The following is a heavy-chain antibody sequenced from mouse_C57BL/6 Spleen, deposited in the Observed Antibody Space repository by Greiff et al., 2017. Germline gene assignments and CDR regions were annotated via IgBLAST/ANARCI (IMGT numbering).Heavy chain of an antibody. J-gene: IGHJ2*01. D-gene: IGHD4-1*01. CDR2: IRNKANGYTT. CDR3: ARYLTGYYFDY. Sequence: EVMLVESGGGLVQPGGSLSLSCAASGFTFTDYYMSWVRQPPGKALEWLGFIRNKANGYTTEYSASVKGRFTISRDNSQSILYLQMNALRAEDSATYYCARYLTGYYFDYWGQGTTLTVSS. V-gene: IGHV7-3*01. CDR1: GFTFTDYY.